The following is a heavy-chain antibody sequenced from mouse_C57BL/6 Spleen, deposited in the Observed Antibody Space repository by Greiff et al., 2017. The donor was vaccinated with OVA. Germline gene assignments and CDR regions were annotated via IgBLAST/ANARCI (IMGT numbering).Heavy chain of an antibody. CDR1: GFSLTSYG. CDR2: IWSGGST. D-gene: IGHD2-3*01. J-gene: IGHJ4*01. Sequence: QVQLQQSGPGLVQPSQSLSITCTVSGFSLTSYGVHWVRQSPGKGLEWLGVIWSGGSTDYNAAFISRLSISKDNSKSQVFFKMNSLQADDTAIYYCARNRAGDGYPYYYAMDYWGQGTSVTVSS. V-gene: IGHV2-2*01. CDR3: ARNRAGDGYPYYYAMDY.